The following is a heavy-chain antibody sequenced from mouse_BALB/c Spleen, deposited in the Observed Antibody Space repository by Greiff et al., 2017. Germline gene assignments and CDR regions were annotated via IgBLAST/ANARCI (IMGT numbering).Heavy chain of an antibody. D-gene: IGHD1-1*01. CDR1: GFTFTEYI. V-gene: IGHV1-62-2*01. CDR3: AGSEDTFITTEGGFDY. CDR2: FYPGSGSI. J-gene: IGHJ2*01. Sequence: QVQLKQSGAELVKPGASVKLSCKASGFTFTEYIIHWVKQRSGQGLEWIGWFYPGSGSIKYNEKFKDKATLTADKSSSTAYMELSSLTSEDPAVYYYAGSEDTFITTEGGFDYWGQGTTLTVSA.